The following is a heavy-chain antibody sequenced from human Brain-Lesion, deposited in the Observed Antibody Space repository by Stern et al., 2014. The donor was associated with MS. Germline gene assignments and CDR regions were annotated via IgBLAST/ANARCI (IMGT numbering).Heavy chain of an antibody. J-gene: IGHJ5*02. CDR1: GFTFGSCA. V-gene: IGHV3-30*18. CDR2: VSYDGSNK. CDR3: AKDRQYLTXXFDH. Sequence: VQLXXXGGGVVQPGRPLRLSCVASGFTFGSCAMHWVRQAPGKGLEWVPGVSYDGSNKYYADSVKGRFTISRDNSRNTLYMQMSSLRPEDTAVYYCAKDRQYLTXXFDHWGQGSLVTVSX. D-gene: IGHD2/OR15-2a*01.